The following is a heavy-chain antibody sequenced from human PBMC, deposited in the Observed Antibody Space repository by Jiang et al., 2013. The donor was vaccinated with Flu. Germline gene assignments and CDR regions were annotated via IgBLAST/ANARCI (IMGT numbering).Heavy chain of an antibody. CDR3: AREYVWGSYRYFDY. Sequence: GQGLEWMGWINPNSGGTNYAQKFQGWVTMTRDTSISTAYMELSRLRSDDTAVYYCAREYVWGSYRYFDYWGQGTLVTVSS. CDR2: INPNSGGT. D-gene: IGHD3-16*02. V-gene: IGHV1-2*04. J-gene: IGHJ4*02.